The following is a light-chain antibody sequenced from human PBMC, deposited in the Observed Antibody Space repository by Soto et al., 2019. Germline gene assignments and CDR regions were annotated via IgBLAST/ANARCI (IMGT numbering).Light chain of an antibody. V-gene: IGKV3-15*01. CDR1: QRVSSN. CDR3: QQYSHWPWT. Sequence: EIVMTQSPGTLSVSPGERATLSCRASQRVSSNLAWYQQTPGQVPRLLIYGASTRATGIPVRFSGSGSGTEFTLIISTLQSEDFAVYYCQQYSHWPWTFGQGTRVEIK. J-gene: IGKJ1*01. CDR2: GAS.